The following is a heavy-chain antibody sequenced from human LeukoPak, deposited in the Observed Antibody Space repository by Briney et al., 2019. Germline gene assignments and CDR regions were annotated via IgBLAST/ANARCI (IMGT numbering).Heavy chain of an antibody. CDR3: ATPAHTAISSAPT. J-gene: IGHJ4*02. V-gene: IGHV4-61*02. D-gene: IGHD5-18*01. CDR2: IYTSGST. Sequence: SETLSLTCTVSGGSISIGSYYWSWIRQPAGKGLEWIGRIYTSGSTNYNPSLKSRVTISVDTSKNQFSLKLTSVTAADTAAYYCATPAHTAISSAPTWGQGTLVTVSS. CDR1: GGSISIGSYY.